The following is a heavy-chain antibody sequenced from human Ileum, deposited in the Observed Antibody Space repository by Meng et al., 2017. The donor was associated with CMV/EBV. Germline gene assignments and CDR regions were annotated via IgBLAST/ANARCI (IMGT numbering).Heavy chain of an antibody. CDR2: IIPFLGLA. Sequence: IDWVRQAPGQGLEWMGRIIPFLGLAHYSPNFQGTVTITADKSTTTAYMELSSLTFEDTAVYYCARDPTPYGSGTSSLSDCCGMGVWGQGTLVTVSS. CDR3: ARDPTPYGSGTSSLSDCCGMGV. V-gene: IGHV1-69*04. J-gene: IGHJ6*02. D-gene: IGHD3-10*01.